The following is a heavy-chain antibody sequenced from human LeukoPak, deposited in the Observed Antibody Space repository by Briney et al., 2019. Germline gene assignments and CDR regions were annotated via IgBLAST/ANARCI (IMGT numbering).Heavy chain of an antibody. CDR2: ISSSSSYI. J-gene: IGHJ5*01. D-gene: IGHD3-22*01. Sequence: PGGSLRLSCAASGFTFSSYEMNWVRQAPGKGLEWVSSISSSSSYIYYADSVKGRFTISRDNAKNSLYLQMNSLRAEDTAVYHCAKDDSYIRFYSWGQGTLVTVSS. CDR3: AKDDSYIRFYS. V-gene: IGHV3-21*04. CDR1: GFTFSSYE.